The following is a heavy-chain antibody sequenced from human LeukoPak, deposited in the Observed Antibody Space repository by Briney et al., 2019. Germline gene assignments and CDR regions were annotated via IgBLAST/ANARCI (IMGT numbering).Heavy chain of an antibody. CDR3: ARGDSSGYYHTFDY. CDR1: GFTFNIFP. V-gene: IGHV3-64*02. Sequence: PGGSLRLSCSASGFTFNIFPMHWVRQAPGKGLEYVSAISSNGDSTYYADSVKGRFTISRDNSRNTLYLQMGSLRAEDMAVYYCARGDSSGYYHTFDYWGQGTLVTASS. CDR2: ISSNGDST. D-gene: IGHD3-22*01. J-gene: IGHJ4*02.